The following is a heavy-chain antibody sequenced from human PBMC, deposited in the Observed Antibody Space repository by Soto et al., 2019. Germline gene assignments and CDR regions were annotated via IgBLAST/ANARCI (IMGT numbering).Heavy chain of an antibody. CDR1: GFTFSSYW. V-gene: IGHV3-7*01. D-gene: IGHD4-17*01. Sequence: GGSLRLSCAASGFTFSSYWMSWVRQAPGKGLEWVANIKQDGSEKYYVDSVKGRFTVSRDNAKNSLYLQMNSLRAEDTAVYYCARDDYDINFDHWGQGTLVTVSS. CDR3: ARDDYDINFDH. CDR2: IKQDGSEK. J-gene: IGHJ4*02.